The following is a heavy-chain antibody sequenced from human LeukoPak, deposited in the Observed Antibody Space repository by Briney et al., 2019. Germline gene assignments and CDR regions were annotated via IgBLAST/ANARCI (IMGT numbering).Heavy chain of an antibody. V-gene: IGHV6-1*01. Sequence: SQTLSLTCAISGDSVYSGSSAWSWIRQSPSRGLEWLERTYYRSKWNHDYAESVKSRITINPDTSKNEFSLQLNSVTPEDTAVYYCARNLRPDFDYWGQGTLVTVSS. J-gene: IGHJ4*02. CDR2: TYYRSKWNH. CDR1: GDSVYSGSSA. CDR3: ARNLRPDFDY.